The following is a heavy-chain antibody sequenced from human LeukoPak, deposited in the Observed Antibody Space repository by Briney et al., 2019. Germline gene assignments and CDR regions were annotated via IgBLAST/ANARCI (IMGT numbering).Heavy chain of an antibody. V-gene: IGHV4-39*01. CDR1: GGSISSSSYY. J-gene: IGHJ3*02. Sequence: PSETLSLTCTVSGGSISSSSYYWGWIRQPPGKGLEWIGSIYYSGSTYYNPSLKSRVTISVDTSKNQFSLKLSSVTAADTAVYYCARHWDGSSDAFDIWGQGTMVTVSS. D-gene: IGHD6-6*01. CDR3: ARHWDGSSDAFDI. CDR2: IYYSGST.